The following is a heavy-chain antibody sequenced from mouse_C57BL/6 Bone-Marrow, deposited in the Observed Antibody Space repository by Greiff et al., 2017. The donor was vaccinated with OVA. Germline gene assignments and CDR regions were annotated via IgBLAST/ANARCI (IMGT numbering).Heavy chain of an antibody. CDR3: ATYYYGSSRVAY. J-gene: IGHJ3*01. CDR2: IHPNSGST. Sequence: QVQLQQPGAELVKPGASVKLSCKASGYTFTSYWMHWVKQRPGQGLEWIGMIHPNSGSTNYNEKFKSKATLTVDKSSSTAYMPLSSLTSADSEVFYCATYYYGSSRVAYWGQGTLVTVSA. V-gene: IGHV1-64*01. CDR1: GYTFTSYW. D-gene: IGHD1-1*01.